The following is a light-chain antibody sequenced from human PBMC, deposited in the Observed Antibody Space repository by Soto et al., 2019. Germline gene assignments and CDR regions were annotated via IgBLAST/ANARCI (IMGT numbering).Light chain of an antibody. CDR2: DVS. V-gene: IGLV2-14*03. J-gene: IGLJ2*01. Sequence: QSALTQPAAVSGSPGQSITISCTGTSSDVGGYNHVSWYQQHPGKAPKLMIYDVSDRPSGVSNRFSGSKSGNTASLTISGLQAEDEADYYCSSYSSSSTLAVFGGWTKLTVL. CDR1: SSDVGGYNH. CDR3: SSYSSSSTLAV.